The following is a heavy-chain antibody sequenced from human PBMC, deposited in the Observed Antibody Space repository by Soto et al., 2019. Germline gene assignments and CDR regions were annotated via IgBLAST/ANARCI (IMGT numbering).Heavy chain of an antibody. D-gene: IGHD3-3*01. V-gene: IGHV2-70*11. Sequence: GPTLVKPSRSVTLSCTFSGLSLSTRGMCVSWIRQPPGKALEWLARIDWDDDKYYSTSLKTRLTISKDTSKNQVVLTMTNMDPVDTATYYCARTIFGVVIYEGYYYYYMDVWGKGTTVTVSS. CDR2: IDWDDDK. CDR1: GLSLSTRGMC. J-gene: IGHJ6*03. CDR3: ARTIFGVVIYEGYYYYYMDV.